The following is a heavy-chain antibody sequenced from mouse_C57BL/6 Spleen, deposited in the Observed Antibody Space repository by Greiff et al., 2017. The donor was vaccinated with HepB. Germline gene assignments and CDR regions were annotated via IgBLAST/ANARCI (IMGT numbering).Heavy chain of an antibody. J-gene: IGHJ4*01. CDR2: INPNNGGT. D-gene: IGHD2-4*01. CDR3: ARRDYDDPYYYAMDY. CDR1: GYTFTDYN. Sequence: LKESGPELVKPGASVKMSCKASGYTFTDYNMHWVKQSHGKSLEWIGYINPNNGGTSYNQKFKGKATLTVNKSSSTAYMELRSLTSEDSAVYYCARRDYDDPYYYAMDYWGQGTSVTVSS. V-gene: IGHV1-22*01.